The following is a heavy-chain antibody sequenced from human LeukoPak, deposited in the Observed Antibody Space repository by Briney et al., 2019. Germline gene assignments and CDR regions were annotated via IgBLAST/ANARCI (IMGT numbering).Heavy chain of an antibody. CDR1: GGSISSHY. CDR2: IYYSGST. V-gene: IGHV4-59*11. Sequence: SETLSLTCTVSGGSISSHYWSWIRQPPGKGLEWIGYIYYSGSTNYNPSLKSRVTISVDTSKNQFSLKLSSVTAADTAVYYCAGYGDYVAGPYWGQGTLVTVSS. CDR3: AGYGDYVAGPY. D-gene: IGHD4-17*01. J-gene: IGHJ4*02.